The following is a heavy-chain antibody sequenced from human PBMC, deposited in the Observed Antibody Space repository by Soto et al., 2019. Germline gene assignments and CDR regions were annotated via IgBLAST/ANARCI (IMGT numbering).Heavy chain of an antibody. Sequence: VQLVESGGGVVQPGRSLRLSCAASGFTFSSYGMHWVRQAPGKGLEWVAVISYDGSNKYYADSVKGRFTISRDNSKNTLYLQMNSLRAEDTAVYYCAKGEEDFGVVTQYYYGMDVWGQGTTVTVSS. CDR3: AKGEEDFGVVTQYYYGMDV. J-gene: IGHJ6*02. CDR2: ISYDGSNK. CDR1: GFTFSSYG. D-gene: IGHD3-3*01. V-gene: IGHV3-30*18.